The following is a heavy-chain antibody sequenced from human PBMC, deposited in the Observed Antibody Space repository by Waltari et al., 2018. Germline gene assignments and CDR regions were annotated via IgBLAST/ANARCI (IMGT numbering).Heavy chain of an antibody. CDR3: AHRDWTTRDFDY. V-gene: IGHV2-5*01. CDR2: IYWNDDK. Sequence: QITLKESGPTLVKPTQTLTLTCTFSGFSLSTSGVGVGWIRQPPGNALEWLALIYWNDDKRYSPTLKSRLTITKDTSKNQVVLTMTNMDPVDTATYYCAHRDWTTRDFDYWGQGTLVTVSS. CDR1: GFSLSTSGVG. D-gene: IGHD4-17*01. J-gene: IGHJ4*02.